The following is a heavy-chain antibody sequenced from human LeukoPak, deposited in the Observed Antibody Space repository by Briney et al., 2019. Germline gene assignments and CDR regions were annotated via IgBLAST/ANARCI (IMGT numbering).Heavy chain of an antibody. CDR3: ARDPPHSSGPNSPCFEY. D-gene: IGHD6-19*01. CDR2: INPNSGGT. Sequence: ASVKVSCKASGYTFTGYYMHWVRQAPGQGLEWMGWINPNSGGTNYAQKFQGRVTMTRDTSISTAYMELRSLRSDDTAVYYCARDPPHSSGPNSPCFEYWGQGTLVTVSS. J-gene: IGHJ4*02. V-gene: IGHV1-2*02. CDR1: GYTFTGYY.